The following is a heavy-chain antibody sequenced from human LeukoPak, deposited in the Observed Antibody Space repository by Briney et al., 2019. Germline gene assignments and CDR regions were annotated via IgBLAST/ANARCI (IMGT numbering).Heavy chain of an antibody. J-gene: IGHJ4*02. CDR2: ISAYNGNT. CDR1: GYTFTNYG. CDR3: ATAVRQGGRPTTVVTPLDY. Sequence: ASVKVSCKASGYTFTNYGISWVRQAPGQGLECMGWISAYNGNTNYAQKLQGRVTMTTDTSTSTAYMELRSLRSEDTAVYYCATAVRQGGRPTTVVTPLDYWGQGTLVTVSS. V-gene: IGHV1-18*01. D-gene: IGHD4-23*01.